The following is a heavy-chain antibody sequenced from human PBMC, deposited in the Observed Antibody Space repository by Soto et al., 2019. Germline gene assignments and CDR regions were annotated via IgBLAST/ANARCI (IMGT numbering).Heavy chain of an antibody. J-gene: IGHJ6*02. CDR3: VKDMGQAAVGIRYPYGLDV. CDR2: LSSNGIGT. CDR1: GFTVSSFG. Sequence: VGSLRLSCSGSGFTVSSFGMHWVRQAPGKGLEHVSTLSSNGIGTYYADSVKGRFTFSRDTSKNTLYLQMSSLRTEDTAVYYCVKDMGQAAVGIRYPYGLDVWGLGTTVTVSS. V-gene: IGHV3-64D*06. D-gene: IGHD6-13*01.